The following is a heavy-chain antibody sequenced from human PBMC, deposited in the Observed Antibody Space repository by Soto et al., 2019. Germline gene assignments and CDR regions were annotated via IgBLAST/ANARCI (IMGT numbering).Heavy chain of an antibody. J-gene: IGHJ4*02. CDR2: INGDGSTT. V-gene: IGHV3-74*01. D-gene: IGHD2-2*01. Sequence: EVQLVESGGGLVQPGGSLRLSCAASGFSLGPYWMHWVRQVPGKGLVWVARINGDGSTTNYADSVKGRFTISRDNAKNTLYLQMNRLSGEDTAVYHCARAKMPGEYWGQGTLVTVSS. CDR1: GFSLGPYW. CDR3: ARAKMPGEY.